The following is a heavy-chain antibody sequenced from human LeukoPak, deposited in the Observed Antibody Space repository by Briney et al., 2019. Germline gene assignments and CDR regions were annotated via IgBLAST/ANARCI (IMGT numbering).Heavy chain of an antibody. Sequence: GGSLRLSCAVSGFTFSSYSMNWVRQAPGKGLEWVSSITSSSSYIYYADSVKGRFTISRDNAKNSLYLQMNSLRAEDTAVYYCARDLTVTSTCWFDRWGQGTLVTVSS. CDR3: ARDLTVTSTCWFDR. CDR1: GFTFSSYS. D-gene: IGHD4-11*01. CDR2: ITSSSSYI. J-gene: IGHJ5*02. V-gene: IGHV3-21*01.